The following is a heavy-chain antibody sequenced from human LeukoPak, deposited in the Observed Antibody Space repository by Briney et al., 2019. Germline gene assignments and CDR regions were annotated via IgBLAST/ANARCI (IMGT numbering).Heavy chain of an antibody. CDR1: GFTFSSYA. V-gene: IGHV3-23*01. Sequence: PGGFLRLSCAASGFTFSSYAMSWVRQAPGKGLEWVSAISGSGGSTYYADSVKGRFTISRDNSKNTLYLQMNSLRAEDTAVYYCARDQDPVRGVLWYWGQGTLVTVSS. J-gene: IGHJ4*02. CDR3: ARDQDPVRGVLWY. CDR2: ISGSGGST. D-gene: IGHD3-10*01.